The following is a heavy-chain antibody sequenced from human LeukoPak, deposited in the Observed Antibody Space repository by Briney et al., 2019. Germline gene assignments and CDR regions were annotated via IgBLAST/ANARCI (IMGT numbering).Heavy chain of an antibody. Sequence: ASVKVSCKASGYTFTSYYMHWVRQGPEQGLEWMGIINPSGGSTSYAQKFQGRVTMTRDTSTSTVYMELSSLRSEDTAVYYCAREAAAGLDYWGQGTLVTVSS. D-gene: IGHD6-13*01. CDR1: GYTFTSYY. V-gene: IGHV1-46*01. J-gene: IGHJ4*02. CDR2: INPSGGST. CDR3: AREAAAGLDY.